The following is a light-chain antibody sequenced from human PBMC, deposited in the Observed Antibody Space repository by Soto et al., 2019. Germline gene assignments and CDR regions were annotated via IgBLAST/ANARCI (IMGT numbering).Light chain of an antibody. Sequence: DIQRTQSPSSLSASVGDTVTITCRASQSISVHLNWYQQKPGKVPKLLIYAASNLQSGVPSSFSGSGSETVFALTISSLQPEDFATYYCQQSYITPYTFGQGTKLQIK. CDR2: AAS. CDR3: QQSYITPYT. V-gene: IGKV1-39*01. CDR1: QSISVH. J-gene: IGKJ2*01.